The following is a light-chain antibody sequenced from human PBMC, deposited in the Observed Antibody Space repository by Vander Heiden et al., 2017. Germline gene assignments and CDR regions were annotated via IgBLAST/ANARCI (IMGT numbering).Light chain of an antibody. Sequence: TQFPATLSLSLGDRAALSCRASQGIHNNLAWFQQRPGQAPKLLIYGASSRATDVPDRFSASGSGTDFTLTISSLQSEDVASYYCQQYSSWPFNFGQGTKVEI. CDR3: QQYSSWPFN. CDR1: QGIHNN. V-gene: IGKV3D-15*01. CDR2: GAS. J-gene: IGKJ2*01.